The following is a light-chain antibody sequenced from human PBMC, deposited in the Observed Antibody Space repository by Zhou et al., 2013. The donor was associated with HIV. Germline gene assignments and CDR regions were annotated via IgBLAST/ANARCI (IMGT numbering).Light chain of an antibody. CDR1: QSVSHY. CDR2: DAS. Sequence: EIVLTQSPATLSLSPGERAILSCRASQSVSHYLAWYQQRPGQAPRLLIFDASNRATGIPARFNGSGSGTDFTLTISSLESEDSAVYYCQQRSNWPMYTFGQGTKLEIK. CDR3: QQRSNWPMYT. V-gene: IGKV3-11*01. J-gene: IGKJ2*01.